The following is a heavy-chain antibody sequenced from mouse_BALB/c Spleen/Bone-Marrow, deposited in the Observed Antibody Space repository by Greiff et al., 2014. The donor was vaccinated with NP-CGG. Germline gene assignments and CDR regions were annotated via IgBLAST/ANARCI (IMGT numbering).Heavy chain of an antibody. V-gene: IGHV14-3*02. D-gene: IGHD2-1*01. Sequence: EVQLQQSGAELVKPGASVKLSCTASGFNIKDTYMHWVKQRPEQGLEWIGRIDPANGNTKYDPKFQGKATITADTSSNTAYLQLSSLTSEDTAVYYCARLGNYGPSYAMDYRGQGTSVTVSS. CDR1: GFNIKDTY. J-gene: IGHJ4*01. CDR3: ARLGNYGPSYAMDY. CDR2: IDPANGNT.